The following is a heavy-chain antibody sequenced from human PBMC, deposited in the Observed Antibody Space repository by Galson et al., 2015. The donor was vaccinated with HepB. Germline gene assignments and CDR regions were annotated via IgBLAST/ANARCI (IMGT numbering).Heavy chain of an antibody. D-gene: IGHD6-6*01. CDR2: ISLDIGDT. J-gene: IGHJ3*02. Sequence: SVKVSCKASGYAFTGYYMHWVRQAPGQGLEWMGWISLDIGDTHYAQRFQGWVTMTRDTSISTAYMELSRLKSDDTAVYYCAREYSTSFGAFDIWGQGTMVTVSS. CDR1: GYAFTGYY. CDR3: AREYSTSFGAFDI. V-gene: IGHV1-2*04.